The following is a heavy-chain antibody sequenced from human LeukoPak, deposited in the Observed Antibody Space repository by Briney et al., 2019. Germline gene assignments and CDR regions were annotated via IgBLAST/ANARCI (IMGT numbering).Heavy chain of an antibody. J-gene: IGHJ6*02. V-gene: IGHV4-61*01. CDR1: GGSVSSGNYY. CDR3: ASVPILGVFTPYGMDV. CDR2: IYYSGST. D-gene: IGHD3-3*01. Sequence: PSETLSLTCTVSGGSVSSGNYYWSWIRQSPGKGLEWIGYIYYSGSTNNNPSLKSRVTISVDTSKNQFSLKLTSVTAADTAVYYCASVPILGVFTPYGMDVWGQGTTVTVSS.